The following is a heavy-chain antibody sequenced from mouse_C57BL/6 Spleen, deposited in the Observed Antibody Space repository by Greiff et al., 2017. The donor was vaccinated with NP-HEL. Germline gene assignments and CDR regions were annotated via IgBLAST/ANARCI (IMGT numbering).Heavy chain of an antibody. J-gene: IGHJ2*01. CDR3: IREYFDY. V-gene: IGHV1-15*01. Sequence: VQLQQSGAELVRPGASVTLSCKASGYTFTDYEMHWVKQTPVHGLEWIGAIDPETGGTAYNQKFKGKAILTADKSSSTAYMELRGLTAEYSAVYYCIREYFDYWGQGTTLTVSS. CDR2: IDPETGGT. CDR1: GYTFTDYE.